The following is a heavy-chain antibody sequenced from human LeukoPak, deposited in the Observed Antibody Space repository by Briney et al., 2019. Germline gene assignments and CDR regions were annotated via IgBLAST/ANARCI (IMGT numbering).Heavy chain of an antibody. V-gene: IGHV3-21*01. CDR2: ISSSNSYI. CDR1: GFTFSSYS. Sequence: GGSLRLSCAASGFTFSSYSMNWVRQAPGKGLEWVSSISSSNSYIYYADSVKGRFTISRDSAKNSLFLQMNSLRAEDTAMYFCVRDVGAVRGEVYFDYWGQGTLVTVSS. CDR3: VRDVGAVRGEVYFDY. D-gene: IGHD3-10*01. J-gene: IGHJ4*02.